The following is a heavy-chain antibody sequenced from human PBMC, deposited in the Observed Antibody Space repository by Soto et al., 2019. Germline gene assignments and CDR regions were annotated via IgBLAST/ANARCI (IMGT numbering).Heavy chain of an antibody. D-gene: IGHD6-19*01. J-gene: IGHJ3*02. Sequence: GGSLRLSCAASGFTSSSYWMHWVRQAPGKGLVWVSRIIGDGSSTNYADSVKGRFTISRDNAKNTLYLQMNSLTAEDTAVYFCARGITVAAYAFDIWGRGTMVTVSS. CDR2: IIGDGSST. CDR3: ARGITVAAYAFDI. V-gene: IGHV3-74*01. CDR1: GFTSSSYW.